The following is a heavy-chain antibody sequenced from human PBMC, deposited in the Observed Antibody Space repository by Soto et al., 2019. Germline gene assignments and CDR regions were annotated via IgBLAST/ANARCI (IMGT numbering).Heavy chain of an antibody. Sequence: EVPLVESGGGLVQPGGCLRLSCAVSGFTFSDHYMDWVRQAPRKGLEWVGRIRNKANSYTTEYAASVKGRFTISRDDSKKSVYLQMNSLKTEDTAVYYCAGALMTTAVYYFDYWGQGALVTVSS. J-gene: IGHJ4*02. CDR3: AGALMTTAVYYFDY. D-gene: IGHD4-17*01. CDR1: GFTFSDHY. CDR2: IRNKANSYTT. V-gene: IGHV3-72*01.